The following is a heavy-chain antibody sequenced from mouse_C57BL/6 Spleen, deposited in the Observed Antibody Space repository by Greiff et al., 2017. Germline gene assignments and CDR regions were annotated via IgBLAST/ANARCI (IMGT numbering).Heavy chain of an antibody. V-gene: IGHV1-15*01. Sequence: VQLQQSGAELVRPGASVTLSCKASGYTFTDYEMHWVKQTPVHGLEWIGAIDPETGGTAYNQKFKGKAILTADKSSSTAYMELRSLTSEDAAVYYCTRGLRGWDFDGWGTGATVTVAS. CDR3: TRGLRGWDFDG. J-gene: IGHJ1*03. CDR1: GYTFTDYE. CDR2: IDPETGGT.